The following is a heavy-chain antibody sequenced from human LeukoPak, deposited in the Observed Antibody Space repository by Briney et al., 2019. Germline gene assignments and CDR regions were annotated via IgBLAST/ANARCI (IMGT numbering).Heavy chain of an antibody. Sequence: ASVKVSCKASGYTFTSYGISWVRQAPGQGLEWMGWISAYNGNTNYAQKLQGRVTMTTDTSTSTAYMELRSLRSDDTAVYYCARDYTAHYYYYMDVWGKGTTVTISS. J-gene: IGHJ6*03. D-gene: IGHD5-18*01. CDR3: ARDYTAHYYYYMDV. CDR1: GYTFTSYG. CDR2: ISAYNGNT. V-gene: IGHV1-18*01.